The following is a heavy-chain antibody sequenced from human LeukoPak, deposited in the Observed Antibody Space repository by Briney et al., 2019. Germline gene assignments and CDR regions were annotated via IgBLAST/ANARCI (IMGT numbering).Heavy chain of an antibody. CDR2: IKQDGSEK. J-gene: IGHJ4*02. D-gene: IGHD3-10*01. CDR3: ARGGEY. CDR1: GFTFSNYW. Sequence: GGSLRLSCAASGFTFSNYWMNWVRQAPGKGLEWVANIKQDGSEKYYVDSVKGRFTISRDNAKNSLYLQMNSLRAEDTAVYYCARGGEYWGQGTLVTVSS. V-gene: IGHV3-7*01.